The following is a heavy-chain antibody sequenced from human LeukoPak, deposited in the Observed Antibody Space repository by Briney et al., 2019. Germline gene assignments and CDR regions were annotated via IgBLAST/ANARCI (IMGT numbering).Heavy chain of an antibody. Sequence: GASVKVSCKASGYTFTGYYMPWVRQAPGQGLEWMGWINTNSGGTNYAQKFQGRVTMTRDTYINTAYMELSWVRSEDTAVYYCVFFFQQTTAYEILTGYQTPYFDYWGQGTLVIVSS. D-gene: IGHD3-9*01. CDR1: GYTFTGYY. CDR2: INTNSGGT. CDR3: VFFFQQTTAYEILTGYQTPYFDY. J-gene: IGHJ4*02. V-gene: IGHV1-2*02.